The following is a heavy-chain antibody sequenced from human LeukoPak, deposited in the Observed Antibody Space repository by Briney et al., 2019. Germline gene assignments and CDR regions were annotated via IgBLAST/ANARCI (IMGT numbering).Heavy chain of an antibody. CDR3: ARGGEQWLRKREFDY. CDR1: GGSFSGYY. Sequence: SETLSLTCAVYGGSFSGYYWSWIRQPPGKGLEWIGEINHSGSTNYNPSLKSRVTISVDTSKNQFSLKLSSVTAADTAVYYCARGGEQWLRKREFDYWGQGTLVTVSS. V-gene: IGHV4-34*01. CDR2: INHSGST. J-gene: IGHJ4*02. D-gene: IGHD5-12*01.